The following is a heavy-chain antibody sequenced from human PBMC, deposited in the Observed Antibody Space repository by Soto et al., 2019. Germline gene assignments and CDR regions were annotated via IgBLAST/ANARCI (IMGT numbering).Heavy chain of an antibody. Sequence: ASVKVSCKASGYTFTSYGISWVRQAPGQGLEWMGVINPTGGRASYAPKFQGRVTLTRDTSTSTAYMELSSLRSDDTAVYFCSRLTTMVREINDDPFDSWGQGTLVTVSS. V-gene: IGHV1-46*03. CDR1: GYTFTSYG. CDR2: INPTGGRA. J-gene: IGHJ4*03. CDR3: SRLTTMVREINDDPFDS. D-gene: IGHD3-10*01.